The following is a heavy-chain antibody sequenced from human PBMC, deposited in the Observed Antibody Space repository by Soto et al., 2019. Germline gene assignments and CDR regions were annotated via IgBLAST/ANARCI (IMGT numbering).Heavy chain of an antibody. V-gene: IGHV1-8*01. D-gene: IGHD2-2*01. CDR2: MNPNSGNT. CDR1: GYTFTSYD. CDR3: ARGTYARTGEYVY. J-gene: IGHJ4*02. Sequence: ASVKVSCKASGYTFTSYDINWVRQATGQGLEWMGWMNPNSGNTGYAQKFQGRATMTRNTSISTAYMELSSLRSEDTAVYYCARGTYARTGEYVYWGQGTLVTVSS.